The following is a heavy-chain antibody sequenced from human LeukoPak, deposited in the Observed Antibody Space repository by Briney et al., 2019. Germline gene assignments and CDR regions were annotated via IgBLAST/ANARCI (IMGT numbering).Heavy chain of an antibody. CDR3: AKGSAEIVQMVYARGGPGSLFDN. CDR1: GFTFSNYG. D-gene: IGHD2-8*01. V-gene: IGHV3-33*06. Sequence: GRSLRLSCAASGFTFSNYGMHWVRQAPGKGLEWVAVIWYDGNNKYYADSVKGRFTISRDNSKNTLYLQMNSLRAEDTSMYYCAKGSAEIVQMVYARGGPGSLFDNWGQGTLVTVSS. J-gene: IGHJ4*02. CDR2: IWYDGNNK.